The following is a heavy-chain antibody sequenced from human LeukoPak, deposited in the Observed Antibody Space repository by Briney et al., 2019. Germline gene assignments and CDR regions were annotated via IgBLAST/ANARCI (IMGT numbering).Heavy chain of an antibody. CDR2: IDTSGRT. Sequence: SQTLSLTCTASGGSINSGSYYWSWIRQPAVKGLEWIGRIDTSGRTKYNPSLKSRVTISVDTSKNQFSLRLSSVTAADTAVYYCARLRSLGWQFVLDYWGQGTLVTVSS. V-gene: IGHV4-61*02. CDR1: GGSINSGSYY. CDR3: ARLRSLGWQFVLDY. D-gene: IGHD6-6*01. J-gene: IGHJ4*02.